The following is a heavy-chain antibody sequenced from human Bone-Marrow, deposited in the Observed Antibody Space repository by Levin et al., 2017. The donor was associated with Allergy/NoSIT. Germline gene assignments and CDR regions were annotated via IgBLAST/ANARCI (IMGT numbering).Heavy chain of an antibody. J-gene: IGHJ4*02. D-gene: IGHD3-16*02. V-gene: IGHV4-59*01. CDR1: GGSISSDN. Sequence: SCTVSGGSISSDNWSWIRQPPGKGLEWIGYIYDTENTNYNPSLKSRVTLSVDTSKNQFSLKLSSVTPADTAVYYCARFVWGSYRGFDYWGQGTLVTVSS. CDR2: IYDTENT. CDR3: ARFVWGSYRGFDY.